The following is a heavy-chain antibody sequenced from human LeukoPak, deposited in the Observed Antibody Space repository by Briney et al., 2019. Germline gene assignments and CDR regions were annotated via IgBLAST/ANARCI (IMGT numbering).Heavy chain of an antibody. Sequence: PGGSLRLSCAASGFTFSSYDMHWVRQATGKGLEWVSAIGTAGDTHYPGSVKGRFTISRENAKNSFYLQMNNLRAGDTAVYYCARGADYSSSWYRESDAFDIWGQGTLVTVSS. V-gene: IGHV3-13*04. J-gene: IGHJ3*02. CDR2: IGTAGDT. D-gene: IGHD6-13*01. CDR1: GFTFSSYD. CDR3: ARGADYSSSWYRESDAFDI.